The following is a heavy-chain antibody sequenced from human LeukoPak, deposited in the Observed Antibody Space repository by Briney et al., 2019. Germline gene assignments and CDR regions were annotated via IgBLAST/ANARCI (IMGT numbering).Heavy chain of an antibody. V-gene: IGHV3-13*01. J-gene: IGHJ6*02. CDR1: GFTFSSYD. D-gene: IGHD6-6*01. CDR3: ARALASSSGPYYYGMDV. CDR2: IGTAGDT. Sequence: GGSLRLSCAASGFTFSSYDMHWVRQATGKGLEWVSAIGTAGDTYYPGSVKGRFTISRENAKNSLYLQMNSLRAGDTAVYYCARALASSSGPYYYGMDVWGQGTTVTVSS.